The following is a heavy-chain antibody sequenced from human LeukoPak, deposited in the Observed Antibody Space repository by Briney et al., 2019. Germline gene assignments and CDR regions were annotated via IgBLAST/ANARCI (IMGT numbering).Heavy chain of an antibody. CDR3: ARAYSSNWYWFDP. V-gene: IGHV1-69*13. CDR1: GGPFSSFV. CDR2: IIPIFGTA. D-gene: IGHD6-13*01. Sequence: GASVKVFCKASGGPFSSFVITWVRQAPGQGLEWMGGIIPIFGTANYAQKFQGRVTITADESTSTAYMELSSLRSEDTAVYYCARAYSSNWYWFDPWGQGTLVTVSS. J-gene: IGHJ5*02.